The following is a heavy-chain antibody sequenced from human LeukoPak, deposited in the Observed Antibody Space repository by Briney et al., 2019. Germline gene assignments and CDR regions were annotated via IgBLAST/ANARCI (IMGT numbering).Heavy chain of an antibody. D-gene: IGHD6-6*01. J-gene: IGHJ6*03. CDR1: GGSFSGYY. CDR2: IIHIEST. CDR3: ARARIAARRGGYYYYMDV. V-gene: IGHV4-34*12. Sequence: SETLSLTCAVSGGSFSGYYWSWLRQPPGEGLEWSGEIIHIESTNYNTSLKSLDTISVDTSNNQFSLKLSTVTAADTAVNACARARIAARRGGYYYYMDVWGKGTTVTVSS.